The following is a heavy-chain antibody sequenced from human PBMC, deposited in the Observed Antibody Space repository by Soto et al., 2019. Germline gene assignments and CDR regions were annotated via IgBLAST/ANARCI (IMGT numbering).Heavy chain of an antibody. CDR2: ISGSGGST. D-gene: IGHD6-6*01. Sequence: GGSLRLSCAASGFTFSSYAMSWVRQAPGKGLEWVSAISGSGGSTYYADSVKGRFTISRDNSKNTLYLQMNSLRAEDTAVYYCAKVLRRGIAARLLARNWFDPWGQGTLVTVSS. CDR1: GFTFSSYA. J-gene: IGHJ5*02. V-gene: IGHV3-23*01. CDR3: AKVLRRGIAARLLARNWFDP.